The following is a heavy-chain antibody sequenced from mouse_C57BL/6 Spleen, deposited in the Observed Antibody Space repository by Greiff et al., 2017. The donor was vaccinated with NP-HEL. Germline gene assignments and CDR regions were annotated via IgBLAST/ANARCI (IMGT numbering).Heavy chain of an antibody. D-gene: IGHD1-1*01. J-gene: IGHJ2*01. CDR3: ARYGSSFDY. Sequence: QVQLQQPGAELVKPGASVKLSCKASGYTFTSYWMQWVKQRPGQGLEWIGEIDPSDSYTNYNQKFKGKATLTVDTSSSTAYMQLSSLTSEDSAVYYCARYGSSFDYWGQVTTLTVSS. V-gene: IGHV1-50*01. CDR1: GYTFTSYW. CDR2: IDPSDSYT.